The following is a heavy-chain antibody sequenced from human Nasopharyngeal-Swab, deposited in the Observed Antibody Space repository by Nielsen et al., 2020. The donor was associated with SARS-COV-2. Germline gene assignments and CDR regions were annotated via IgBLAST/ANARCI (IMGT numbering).Heavy chain of an antibody. D-gene: IGHD3-16*02. CDR1: GGSISSSSYY. J-gene: IGHJ3*02. CDR2: IYYSGST. Sequence: SETLSLTCTVSGGSISSSSYYWGWIRQPPGKGLEWIGSIYYSGSTSYNPSLKSRVTISVDTSKNQFSLKLSSVTAADTAVYYCARRGDYVWGSYRLILAFDIWGQGTMVTVSS. V-gene: IGHV4-39*01. CDR3: ARRGDYVWGSYRLILAFDI.